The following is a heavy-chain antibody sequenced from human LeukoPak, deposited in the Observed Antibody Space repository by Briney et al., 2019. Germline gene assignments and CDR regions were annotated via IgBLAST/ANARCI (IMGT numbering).Heavy chain of an antibody. CDR1: GFTFSDYG. CDR3: VPSPRQQLVRFDY. CDR2: ISPNGVST. V-gene: IGHV3-64D*06. J-gene: IGHJ4*02. Sequence: GGFLRLSCSASGFTFSDYGMHWVRQAPGKGLEDVSAISPNGVSTYYAGSVKGRFTISRDNSKNALYLQMGSLRAEDTAVCYCVPSPRQQLVRFDYWGQGTLVTVSS. D-gene: IGHD6-13*01.